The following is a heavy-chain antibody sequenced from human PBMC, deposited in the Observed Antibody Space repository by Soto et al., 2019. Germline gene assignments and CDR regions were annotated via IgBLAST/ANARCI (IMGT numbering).Heavy chain of an antibody. Sequence: GGSLRLSCAASGFTFSSYAMSWVRQAPGKGLEWVSPISGSGGSTYYADSVKGRFTISRDNSKNTLYLQMNSLRAEDTAVYYCANDRDWCSGYFYWGQGTLVTVSS. D-gene: IGHD3-22*01. V-gene: IGHV3-23*01. CDR1: GFTFSSYA. CDR3: ANDRDWCSGYFY. J-gene: IGHJ4*02. CDR2: ISGSGGST.